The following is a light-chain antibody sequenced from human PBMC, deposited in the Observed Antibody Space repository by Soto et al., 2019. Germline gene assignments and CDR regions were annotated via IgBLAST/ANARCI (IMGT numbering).Light chain of an antibody. V-gene: IGLV2-14*03. CDR3: CSYAGSRTWV. CDR2: DVT. Sequence: QSVLTQPASLSGSPGQSITISCTGTSSDIGFYHYVSWYQQHPGQAPKLIIYDVTNRPTGVSDRFSGSKSGSAAALTISGLQPADEADYFCCSYAGSRTWVFGGGTKLTVL. J-gene: IGLJ3*02. CDR1: SSDIGFYHY.